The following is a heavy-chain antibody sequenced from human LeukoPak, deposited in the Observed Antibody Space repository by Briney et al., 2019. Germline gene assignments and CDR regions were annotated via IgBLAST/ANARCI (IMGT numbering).Heavy chain of an antibody. Sequence: GGSLRLSCVASGFTFTNYWMSWVRQVPGKGLEWVANIKQDGSEELYADSVRGRYTISRDNAKNSLYLQMNSLRAEDTAVYHCARGYSYGLAPFDYWSQGTLVTVSS. V-gene: IGHV3-7*01. CDR2: IKQDGSEE. CDR3: ARGYSYGLAPFDY. D-gene: IGHD5-18*01. J-gene: IGHJ4*02. CDR1: GFTFTNYW.